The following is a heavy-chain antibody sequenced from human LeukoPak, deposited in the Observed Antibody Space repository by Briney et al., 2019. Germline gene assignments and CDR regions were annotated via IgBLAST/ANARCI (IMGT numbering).Heavy chain of an antibody. Sequence: GGSLRLSCAASGFTFSSYAMHWVRQAPGKGLEWVSYISSSGSTIYYADSVKGRFTISRDNAKNSLYLQMNSLRAEDTAVYYCARETDSTLFDYWGQGTLVTVSS. J-gene: IGHJ4*02. CDR3: ARETDSTLFDY. D-gene: IGHD2-2*01. CDR1: GFTFSSYA. V-gene: IGHV3-48*03. CDR2: ISSSGSTI.